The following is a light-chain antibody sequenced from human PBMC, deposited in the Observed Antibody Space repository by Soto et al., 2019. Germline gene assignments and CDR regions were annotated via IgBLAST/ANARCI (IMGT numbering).Light chain of an antibody. CDR1: QSVSNN. V-gene: IGKV3-15*01. CDR3: QQYNDWWT. Sequence: EIVMTQSPATLSVSPGERATLSCRARQSVSNNLTWYQQKPGQPPRLLIYGASTRATGVPGRFSGSGSGTEFTLTISSLQSEDFAVYYCQQYNDWWTFGQGTKVDIK. CDR2: GAS. J-gene: IGKJ1*01.